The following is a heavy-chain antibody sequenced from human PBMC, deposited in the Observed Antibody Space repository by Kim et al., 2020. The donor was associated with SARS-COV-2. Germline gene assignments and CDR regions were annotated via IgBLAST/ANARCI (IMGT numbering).Heavy chain of an antibody. CDR1: GFTFSSYG. CDR2: IWYDGSNK. V-gene: IGHV3-33*01. J-gene: IGHJ4*02. CDR3: ARGAARLPFDY. Sequence: GGSLRLSCAASGFTFSSYGMHWVRQAPGKGLEWVAVIWYDGSNKYYADSVKGRFTISRDNSKNTLYLQMNSLRAEDTAVYYCARGAARLPFDYWGQGTLVTVSS. D-gene: IGHD6-6*01.